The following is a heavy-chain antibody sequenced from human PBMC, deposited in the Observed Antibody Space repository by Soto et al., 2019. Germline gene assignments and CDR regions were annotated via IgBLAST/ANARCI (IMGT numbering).Heavy chain of an antibody. CDR3: ARDDGLAYCGGDCYS. CDR2: IIPILGIA. D-gene: IGHD2-21*02. Sequence: QVQLVQSGAEVKKPGSSVKVSCKASGGTFSSYTISWVRQAPGQGLEWMGRIIPILGIANYAQKFQGRVTITANKSTSTAYMELSRMRSADTAVYYCARDDGLAYCGGDCYSWGQGTLVTVSS. J-gene: IGHJ4*02. V-gene: IGHV1-69*02. CDR1: GGTFSSYT.